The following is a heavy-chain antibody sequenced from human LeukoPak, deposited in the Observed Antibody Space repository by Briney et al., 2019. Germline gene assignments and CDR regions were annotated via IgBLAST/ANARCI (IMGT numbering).Heavy chain of an antibody. CDR1: GFTFSNYW. Sequence: GGSLRLSCAASGFTFSNYWMHWVRQAPGKGLEWVSGISWKSGSIGYADSVKGRFTISRDNAKNSLYLQMNSLRAEDTALYYCAKSLYRLPDYFDYWGQGTLVTVSS. CDR3: AKSLYRLPDYFDY. J-gene: IGHJ4*02. D-gene: IGHD6-25*01. CDR2: ISWKSGSI. V-gene: IGHV3-9*01.